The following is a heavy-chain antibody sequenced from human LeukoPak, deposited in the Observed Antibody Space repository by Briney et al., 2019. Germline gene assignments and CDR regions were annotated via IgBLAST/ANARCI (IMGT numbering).Heavy chain of an antibody. CDR3: ARDSPIAAAGIDY. CDR1: GGSISNYY. CDR2: INHSGST. J-gene: IGHJ4*02. V-gene: IGHV4-34*01. D-gene: IGHD6-13*01. Sequence: PSETLSLTCTVSGGSISNYYWSWIRQPPGKGLEWIGEINHSGSTNYNPSLKSRVTISVDTSKNQFSLKLSSVTAADTAVYYCARDSPIAAAGIDYWGQGTLVTVSS.